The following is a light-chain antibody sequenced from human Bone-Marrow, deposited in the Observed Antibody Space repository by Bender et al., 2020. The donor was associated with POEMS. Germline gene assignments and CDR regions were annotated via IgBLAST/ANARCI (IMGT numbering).Light chain of an antibody. V-gene: IGLV3-1*01. J-gene: IGLJ2*01. CDR2: QDN. CDR3: AAWDDSLNAFV. CDR1: KLGNKY. Sequence: SYELAQPPSLSVSPGQTASITCSGDKLGNKYASWYQQKPGQSPVLVIYQDNKRPSGIPERFSGSNSGNTATLTISGLQSEDEADYHCAAWDDSLNAFVFGGGTKVTVL.